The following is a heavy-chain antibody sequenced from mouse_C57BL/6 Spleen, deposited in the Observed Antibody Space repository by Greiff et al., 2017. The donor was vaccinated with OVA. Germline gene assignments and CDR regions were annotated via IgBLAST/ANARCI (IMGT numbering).Heavy chain of an antibody. CDR1: GYTFTSYW. CDR3: ERVEDGSSYAY. D-gene: IGHD1-1*01. CDR2: IDPSDSYT. Sequence: QVQLQQPGAELVKPGASVKLSCKASGYTFTSYWMQWVKQRPGPGLEWIGEIDPSDSYTNYNQQFKGKATLTVDTSSSTAYMQLRSLTSEDTAVYDRERVEDGSSYAYWGQGTLVTVSA. J-gene: IGHJ3*01. V-gene: IGHV1-50*01.